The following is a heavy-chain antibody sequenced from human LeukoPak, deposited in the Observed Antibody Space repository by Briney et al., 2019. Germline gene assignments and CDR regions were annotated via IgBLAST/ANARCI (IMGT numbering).Heavy chain of an antibody. CDR1: GGTLPRCA. D-gene: IGHD4-23*01. CDR3: ARDPKSYGGNLGDDY. J-gene: IGHJ4*02. Sequence: KGSLKGSGGTLPRCAIRWVGQGPGQRGEWMGRIIPILGIANYAQKFQGRVTITADKSTSTAYMELSSLRSEDTAVYYCARDPKSYGGNLGDDYWGQGTLVTVSS. V-gene: IGHV1-69*04. CDR2: IIPILGIA.